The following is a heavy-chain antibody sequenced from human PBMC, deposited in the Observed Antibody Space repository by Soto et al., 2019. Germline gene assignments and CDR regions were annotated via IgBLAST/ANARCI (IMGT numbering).Heavy chain of an antibody. V-gene: IGHV5-51*01. CDR3: ARHGGELSYYYGMDV. Sequence: PGESLNSSCKGSGYSFTSYWIGWVRQMPGKGLEWMGIIYPGDSDTRYSPSFQGQVTISADKSISTAYLQWSSLKASDTAMYYCARHGGELSYYYGMDVWGQGTTVTVSS. D-gene: IGHD3-10*01. CDR1: GYSFTSYW. CDR2: IYPGDSDT. J-gene: IGHJ6*02.